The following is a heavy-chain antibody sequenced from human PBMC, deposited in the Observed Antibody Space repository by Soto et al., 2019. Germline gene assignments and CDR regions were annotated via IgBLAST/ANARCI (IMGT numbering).Heavy chain of an antibody. J-gene: IGHJ4*02. CDR1: GFTFSSYG. CDR3: ARGPTDSFDD. CDR2: IWYDGSNK. Sequence: QVQLVESGGGVVQPGRSLRLSCAAYGFTFSSYGMHWVRQAPGKGLEWVAVIWYDGSNKYYADSVKGRFTISRDNSKNTVYLQMISLRAEDTAVYYCARGPTDSFDDWGQGTLVTVSS. V-gene: IGHV3-33*01. D-gene: IGHD4-4*01.